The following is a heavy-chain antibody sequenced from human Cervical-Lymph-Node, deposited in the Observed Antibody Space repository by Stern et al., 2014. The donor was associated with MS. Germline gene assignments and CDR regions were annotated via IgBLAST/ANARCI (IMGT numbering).Heavy chain of an antibody. D-gene: IGHD3-16*01. CDR1: GFTFISYS. CDR3: ARSASIGDY. CDR2: ISSGSRSI. Sequence: VQLVESGGGLVQPGGSLRLSCAASGFTFISYSMNWVRQAPGKGLEWVSYISSGSRSIYYADSVRGRFTISRDNAKNALYLQMNSLRDDDTAVYYCARSASIGDYRGQGTLVTVSS. J-gene: IGHJ4*02. V-gene: IGHV3-48*02.